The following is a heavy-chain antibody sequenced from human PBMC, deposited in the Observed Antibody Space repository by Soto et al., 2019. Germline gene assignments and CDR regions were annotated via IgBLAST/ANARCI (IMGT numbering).Heavy chain of an antibody. CDR3: ASSLQLGFFEY. D-gene: IGHD1-1*01. V-gene: IGHV1-18*04. J-gene: IGHJ4*02. Sequence: ASVKVSGKASGYTFTSYGISWVRQAPGQGLEWMGWISAYNGNTNYAQKLQGRVTMTTDTSTSTAYMELRSLRSDDTAVYYCASSLQLGFFEYWGEGTLVTVSS. CDR2: ISAYNGNT. CDR1: GYTFTSYG.